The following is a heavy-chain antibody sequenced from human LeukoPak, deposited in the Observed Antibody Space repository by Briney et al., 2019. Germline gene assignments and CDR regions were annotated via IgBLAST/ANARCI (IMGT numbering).Heavy chain of an antibody. Sequence: ASVKVSCKASGYTFTGYYMHWVRQAPGQGLEWMGWINPNSGGTNYAQKFQGRVTMTRDTSISTAYMELSRLRSDDTAVYYCARLSLGGVDYDSSGYFYGNWFDPWGQGTLVTVSS. CDR3: ARLSLGGVDYDSSGYFYGNWFDP. CDR1: GYTFTGYY. J-gene: IGHJ5*02. D-gene: IGHD3-22*01. V-gene: IGHV1-2*02. CDR2: INPNSGGT.